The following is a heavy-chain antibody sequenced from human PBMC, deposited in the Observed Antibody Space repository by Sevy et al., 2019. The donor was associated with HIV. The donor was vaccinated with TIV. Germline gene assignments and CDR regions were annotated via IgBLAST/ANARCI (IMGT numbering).Heavy chain of an antibody. CDR2: IYHSGST. CDR1: GYSISSGYY. D-gene: IGHD2-2*01. CDR3: ARDWGCSSTSCSWHYGMDV. J-gene: IGHJ6*02. Sequence: SETLSLTCAVSGYSISSGYYWGWIRQPPGKGLEWIGSIYHSGSTYYNPSLKSRVTISVDTSKNQFSVKLSSVTAADTAVYYCARDWGCSSTSCSWHYGMDVWGQGTTVTVSS. V-gene: IGHV4-38-2*02.